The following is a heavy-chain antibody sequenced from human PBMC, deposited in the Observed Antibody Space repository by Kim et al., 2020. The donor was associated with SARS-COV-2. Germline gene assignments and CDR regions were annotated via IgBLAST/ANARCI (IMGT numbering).Heavy chain of an antibody. CDR2: ISGHNGNR. CDR1: GYDFNNYG. D-gene: IGHD2-8*01. V-gene: IGHV1-18*01. J-gene: IGHJ5*02. Sequence: ASVKVSCQTSGYDFNNYGISWLRQAPGQGLEWIGWISGHNGNRNYAPKFQDRVTMTTDTSTTTAYLELRSLRSDDTAVYYCARDLETNTNYFDPWGQGTLVTVSS. CDR3: ARDLETNTNYFDP.